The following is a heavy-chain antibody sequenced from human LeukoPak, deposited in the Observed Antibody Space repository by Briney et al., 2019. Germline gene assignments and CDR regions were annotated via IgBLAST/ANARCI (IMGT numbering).Heavy chain of an antibody. CDR3: ARERQRGLRGDY. V-gene: IGHV1-2*02. CDR1: GYTFTDNYS. Sequence: ASVKVSCKASGYTFTDNYSIHWVRQAPGEGLEWMGWIIPKSGGTSYAQNLQGRVTMTSDTSISTAYMELSGLTSDDTAVYYCARERQRGLRGDYWGQGTLATVSS. D-gene: IGHD3-16*01. J-gene: IGHJ4*02. CDR2: IIPKSGGT.